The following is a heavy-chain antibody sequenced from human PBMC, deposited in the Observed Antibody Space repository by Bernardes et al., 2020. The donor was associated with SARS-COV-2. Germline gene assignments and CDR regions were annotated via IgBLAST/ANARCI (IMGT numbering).Heavy chain of an antibody. CDR2: ISSSSLFI. V-gene: IGHV3-21*01. CDR3: ARGSVESDFWSGYYGIDY. J-gene: IGHJ4*01. D-gene: IGHD3-3*01. CDR1: GFTFSSYT. Sequence: GGSLRLSLVASGFTFSSYTINWFRQVPGKGLEWVPSISSSSLFISYTDAVKGRFTISRDNAKNSLYLQVNSLRAEDSAVYYCARGSVESDFWSGYYGIDYWGHSSLAAVSS.